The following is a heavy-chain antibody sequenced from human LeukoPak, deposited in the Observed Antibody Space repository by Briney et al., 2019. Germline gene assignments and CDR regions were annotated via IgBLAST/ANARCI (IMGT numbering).Heavy chain of an antibody. V-gene: IGHV4-34*01. J-gene: IGHJ4*02. D-gene: IGHD4-23*01. CDR2: INHSGST. CDR3: ARCDRYGGNTEFLFDY. Sequence: SETLSLTCAVYGGSFSGYYWSWIRQPPGKGLEWIGEINHSGSTNYNPSLKSRVTISVDTSKNQFSLKLSSVTAADTAVYYCARCDRYGGNTEFLFDYWGQGTLVTVSS. CDR1: GGSFSGYY.